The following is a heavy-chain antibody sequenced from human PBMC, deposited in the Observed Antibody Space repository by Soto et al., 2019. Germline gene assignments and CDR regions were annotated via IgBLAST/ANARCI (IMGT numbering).Heavy chain of an antibody. V-gene: IGHV3-21*01. D-gene: IGHD3-10*01. CDR2: ISSSSSYI. J-gene: IGHJ4*02. Sequence: EVQLVESGGGLVKPGGSLRLSCAASGFTFSSYSMNWVRQAPGKGLEWVSSISSSSSYIYYADSVKGRFTISRDNAKNSLYLQMNGLRAEDTAVYYCARDNYGSGSYFFDYWGQGTLVTVSS. CDR3: ARDNYGSGSYFFDY. CDR1: GFTFSSYS.